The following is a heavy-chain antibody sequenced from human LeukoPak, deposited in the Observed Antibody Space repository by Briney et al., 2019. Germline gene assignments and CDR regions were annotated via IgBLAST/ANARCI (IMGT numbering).Heavy chain of an antibody. J-gene: IGHJ4*02. V-gene: IGHV3-43*02. Sequence: GGSLRLSCAASGFNFDAYAMHWVRQAPGKGLQWISLISADGGSTYYADSVKGRFTISRDNSRNSLYLQMNSLTTEDTAFYYCAKDKTGTIVWYGRWAIGLFDYWGQGTLLTVSS. CDR2: ISADGGST. CDR3: AKDKTGTIVWYGRWAIGLFDY. D-gene: IGHD6-13*01. CDR1: GFNFDAYA.